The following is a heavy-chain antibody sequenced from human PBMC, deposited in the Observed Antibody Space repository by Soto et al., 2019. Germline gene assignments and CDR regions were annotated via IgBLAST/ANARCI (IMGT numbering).Heavy chain of an antibody. J-gene: IGHJ4*02. CDR1: GFTFSSYA. CDR2: ISYDGSIE. V-gene: IGHV3-30-3*01. CDR3: ARLDKFSSGWS. D-gene: IGHD6-19*01. Sequence: QVQLVESGGGVVQPGRSLRLSCAASGFTFSSYAMHWVRQAPGKGLEWVATISYDGSIEYYADSVKGRFTVSRDNSENTLHLQMESRRPEDTALFYCARLDKFSSGWSWGQGTLVTVSS.